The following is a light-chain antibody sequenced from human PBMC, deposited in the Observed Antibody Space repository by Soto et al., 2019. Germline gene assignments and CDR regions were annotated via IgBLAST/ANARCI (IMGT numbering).Light chain of an antibody. CDR2: SNT. CDR3: QSYDSSLSGWV. J-gene: IGLJ3*02. Sequence: QLVLTQPPSVSGAPGQRVTISCTGSSSNFGAGYDVHWYQQFPGTVPKLLIHSNTNRPSGVPDRFSGSKSGTSASLAITGLQAEDEADYYCQSYDSSLSGWVFGGGTKLTVL. CDR1: SSNFGAGYD. V-gene: IGLV1-40*01.